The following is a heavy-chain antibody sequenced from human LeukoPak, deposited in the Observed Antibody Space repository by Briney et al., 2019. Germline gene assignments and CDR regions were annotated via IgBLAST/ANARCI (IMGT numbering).Heavy chain of an antibody. CDR1: GFTFSSYS. V-gene: IGHV3-21*04. Sequence: GGSLRLSCAASGFTFSSYSMNWVRQAPGKGLEWVSSISSSSSYIYYADSVKGRFTISRDNAKNSLYLQMNSLGAEDTAVYYCARDRPGGSSLDYWGQGTLVTVSS. CDR3: ARDRPGGSSLDY. CDR2: ISSSSSYI. D-gene: IGHD6-13*01. J-gene: IGHJ4*02.